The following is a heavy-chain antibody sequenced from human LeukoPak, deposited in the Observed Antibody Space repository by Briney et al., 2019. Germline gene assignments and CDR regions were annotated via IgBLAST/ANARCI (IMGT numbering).Heavy chain of an antibody. CDR1: GFTFSNYW. Sequence: PGGSLRLSCAASGFTFSNYWMHWVRQAPGKGLVWVSRINSDGINTSYADSVKGRFTISRDNAKNTLNLQMNSLRAEDTAVYYCARGWLQSGFDYWGQGTLVTVSS. V-gene: IGHV3-74*01. CDR2: INSDGINT. J-gene: IGHJ4*02. CDR3: ARGWLQSGFDY. D-gene: IGHD5-24*01.